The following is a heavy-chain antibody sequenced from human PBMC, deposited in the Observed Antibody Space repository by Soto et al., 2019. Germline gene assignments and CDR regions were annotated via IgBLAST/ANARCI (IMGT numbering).Heavy chain of an antibody. V-gene: IGHV1-69*12. CDR1: GGTFGNTA. D-gene: IGHD3-3*01. Sequence: QVQLVQSGAEVKEPGSSVNVSCKTSGGTFGNTAVTWVRQVPGQGLEWIGGIVPLFGTANYAQKFRGRVMITADESTSQAYMDLSSLRSDDTAIYYCARDGDPGYSFWSGPLGGGRFDPWGQGTLVTVSS. J-gene: IGHJ5*02. CDR2: IVPLFGTA. CDR3: ARDGDPGYSFWSGPLGGGRFDP.